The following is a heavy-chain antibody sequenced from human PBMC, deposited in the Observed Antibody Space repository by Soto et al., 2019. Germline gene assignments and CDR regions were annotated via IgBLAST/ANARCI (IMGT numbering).Heavy chain of an antibody. J-gene: IGHJ4*02. CDR3: ARDRGLRGVTTDYFDY. Sequence: PSETLYLTCAVSGGYISSYYWSWIRQPPGKGLEWIGYIYYSGSTNYNPSLKSRVTISVDTSKNQFSLKLSSVTAADTAVYYCARDRGLRGVTTDYFDYRGQGTLVNVSS. CDR2: IYYSGST. V-gene: IGHV4-59*01. CDR1: GGYISSYY. D-gene: IGHD4-17*01.